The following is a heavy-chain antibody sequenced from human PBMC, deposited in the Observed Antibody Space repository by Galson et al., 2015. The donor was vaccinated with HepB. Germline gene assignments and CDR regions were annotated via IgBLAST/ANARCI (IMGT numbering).Heavy chain of an antibody. Sequence: SLRLSCAASGFTFSSYGMHWVRQAPGKGLEWVAVIWYDGSNKYYADSVKGRFTISRDNSKITLYLQMNSLRAEDTAVYYCARDHDSGSPDFDYWGQGTLVTVSS. D-gene: IGHD1-26*01. V-gene: IGHV3-33*01. CDR3: ARDHDSGSPDFDY. CDR1: GFTFSSYG. J-gene: IGHJ4*02. CDR2: IWYDGSNK.